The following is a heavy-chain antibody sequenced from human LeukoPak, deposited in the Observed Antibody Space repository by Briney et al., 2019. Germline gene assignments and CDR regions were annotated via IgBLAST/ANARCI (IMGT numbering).Heavy chain of an antibody. J-gene: IGHJ4*02. CDR2: IKPDGSEK. D-gene: IGHD5-18*01. CDR3: ARSTAGLDY. Sequence: GGSLRLSCPASGFTFSNSWMAWVHQAPGKGLEWVANIKPDGSEKYYVDSVKGRFTISKDNAKNSLYLQMNSLRVEDTALNYCARSTAGLDYWGQGTLVTVSS. V-gene: IGHV3-7*01. CDR1: GFTFSNSW.